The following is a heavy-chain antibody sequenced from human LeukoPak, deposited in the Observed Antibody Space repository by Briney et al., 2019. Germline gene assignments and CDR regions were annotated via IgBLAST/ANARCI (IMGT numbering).Heavy chain of an antibody. J-gene: IGHJ2*01. CDR2: ISGSGGST. CDR1: GFTFSSYA. Sequence: GGSLRLSCAASGFTFSSYAMSWVRQAPGKGLEWVSAISGSGGSTYYADSVKGRFTISRDNSKNSLYLQMNSLRAEDTALYYCAKDDGDRYFDLWGRGTLVTVSS. D-gene: IGHD4-17*01. V-gene: IGHV3-23*01. CDR3: AKDDGDRYFDL.